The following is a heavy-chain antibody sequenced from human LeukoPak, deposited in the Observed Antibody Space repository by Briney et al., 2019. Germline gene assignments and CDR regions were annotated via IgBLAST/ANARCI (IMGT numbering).Heavy chain of an antibody. J-gene: IGHJ5*02. CDR3: ARRLTQYDCFDP. V-gene: IGHV6-1*01. Sequence: SQTLSLTCAISGDSVSSDSAAWNWIRQSPSRGLEWLGRTYYRSKWYTDYAVSVKSRINIDPDTSKNQFSLQLNSVTPEDTAVYYCARRLTQYDCFDPWGQGILVTVSS. D-gene: IGHD2-2*01. CDR1: GDSVSSDSAA. CDR2: TYYRSKWYT.